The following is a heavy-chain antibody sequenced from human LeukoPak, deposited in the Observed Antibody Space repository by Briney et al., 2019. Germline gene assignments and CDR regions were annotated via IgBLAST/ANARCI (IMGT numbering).Heavy chain of an antibody. CDR1: GYTFTDFS. J-gene: IGHJ6*03. D-gene: IGHD3-16*01. CDR3: ARGLWLTRYYYYYMDV. CDR2: FDPEDGET. V-gene: IGHV1-24*01. Sequence: ASVKVSCKTSGYTFTDFSIHWVRQAPGKGLEWMGGFDPEDGETIYAQKFQGRVTMTEDTSTDTAYMELSSLRSEDTAVYYCARGLWLTRYYYYYMDVWGKGTTVTVSS.